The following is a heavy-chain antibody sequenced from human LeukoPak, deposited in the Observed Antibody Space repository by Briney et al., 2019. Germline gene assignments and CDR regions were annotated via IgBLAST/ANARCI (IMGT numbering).Heavy chain of an antibody. V-gene: IGHV3-30*18. CDR3: AKDFRWFGELLQCHYYYYGMDV. D-gene: IGHD3-10*01. CDR1: GFTFSSYG. Sequence: GGSLRLSCAASGFTFSSYGMHWVRQAPGKGLEWVAAISYDGSNKYYADSVKGRFSISRDNSKNTLYLQMNSLRAEDPAVYYCAKDFRWFGELLQCHYYYYGMDVWGRGTTVTVSS. J-gene: IGHJ6*02. CDR2: ISYDGSNK.